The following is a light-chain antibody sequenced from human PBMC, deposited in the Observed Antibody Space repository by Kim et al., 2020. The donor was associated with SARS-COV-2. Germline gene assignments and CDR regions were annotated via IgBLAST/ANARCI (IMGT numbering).Light chain of an antibody. CDR1: QAISSY. Sequence: ASVGDRVTITCRASQAISSYFAWYQQKSGKAPKLLIYAASTLQSGVPSRFSGSGSGTEFTLTIVSLHPEDFATYYCQQLNTYPWTFGQGTKVDIK. CDR2: AAS. V-gene: IGKV1-9*01. J-gene: IGKJ1*01. CDR3: QQLNTYPWT.